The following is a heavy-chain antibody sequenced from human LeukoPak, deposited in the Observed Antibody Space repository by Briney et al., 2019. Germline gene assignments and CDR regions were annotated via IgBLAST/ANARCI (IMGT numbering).Heavy chain of an antibody. Sequence: ASVKVSCKASGYTFTTYGISWVRQAPGQGLEWMGWISAYNGNTNSAQKFQGRVTMTTDTSTSTAYMELRSLRSDETAVYYCARQCGSLCPFDYWGQGTLVTVSS. CDR3: ARQCGSLCPFDY. J-gene: IGHJ4*02. V-gene: IGHV1-18*01. CDR1: GYTFTTYG. D-gene: IGHD1-26*01. CDR2: ISAYNGNT.